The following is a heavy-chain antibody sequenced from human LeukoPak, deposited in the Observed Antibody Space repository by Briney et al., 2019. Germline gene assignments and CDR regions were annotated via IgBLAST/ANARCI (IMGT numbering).Heavy chain of an antibody. Sequence: KTGGSLRLSCAASGFTFSSYIMNWVRQAPGKGLEWVSSISSSSSYIYYADSVKGRFTISRDNAKNSLYLQMNSLRAEDTAVYYCARDAYSERDFDYWGQGTLVTVSS. CDR2: ISSSSSYI. CDR3: ARDAYSERDFDY. J-gene: IGHJ4*02. V-gene: IGHV3-21*01. CDR1: GFTFSSYI. D-gene: IGHD1-1*01.